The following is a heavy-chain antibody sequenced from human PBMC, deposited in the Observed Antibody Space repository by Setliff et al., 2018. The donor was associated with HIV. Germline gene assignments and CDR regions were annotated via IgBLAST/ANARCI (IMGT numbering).Heavy chain of an antibody. CDR3: MFYYGSGSYYTFDY. D-gene: IGHD3-10*01. CDR1: GFTFSNAW. V-gene: IGHV3-15*07. J-gene: IGHJ4*02. Sequence: GGSLRLSCAASGFTFSNAWMNWVRQAPGKGLEWVARLRSKIDGGTTEYAAPVKGRFTISRDDSKSIAYLQMNSLKTEDTAVYYCMFYYGSGSYYTFDYWGQGTLVTVSS. CDR2: LRSKIDGGTT.